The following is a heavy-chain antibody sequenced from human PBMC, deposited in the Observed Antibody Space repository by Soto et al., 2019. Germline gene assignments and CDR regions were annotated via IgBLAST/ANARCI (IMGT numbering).Heavy chain of an antibody. D-gene: IGHD7-27*01. CDR2: IIPISSTT. CDR3: AKKLGIDPFGSYGLDV. J-gene: IGHJ6*02. V-gene: IGHV1-69*01. Sequence: QVELVQSGAEVKKPGSSVKVSCKASRGNFITFAISWVRQAPGQGLEWMGEIIPISSTTKSAHKFQGRVTISADGSSSTVHMELRSLKSEDTAIYFCAKKLGIDPFGSYGLDVWGQGTTVTVSS. CDR1: RGNFITFA.